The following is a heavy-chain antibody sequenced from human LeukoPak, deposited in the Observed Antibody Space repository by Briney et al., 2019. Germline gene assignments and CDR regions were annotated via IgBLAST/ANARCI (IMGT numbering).Heavy chain of an antibody. CDR1: GFTVSSNY. J-gene: IGHJ6*02. D-gene: IGHD3-3*01. V-gene: IGHV3-53*01. CDR2: XXSGGST. CDR3: ARSLEGLSYYYYGMDV. Sequence: PGGSLRLSCAASGFTVSSNYMSWVRQAPGEGLXXXXXXXSGGSTYYADSVKGRFTISRDNSKNTLYLQMNSLRAEDTAVYYCARSLEGLSYYYYGMDVWGQGTTVTVSS.